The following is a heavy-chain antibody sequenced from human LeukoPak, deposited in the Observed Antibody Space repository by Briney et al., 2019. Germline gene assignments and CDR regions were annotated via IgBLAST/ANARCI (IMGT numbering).Heavy chain of an antibody. CDR3: ARSQANAVYYYGMDV. Sequence: GGSLRLSCAVSGFTFSRYAMNWVRQAPGEGLEWVSDISGSGDMTYYADSVKGGFTISRDNSKNTVYLQLNGPRAEDTAVYFCARSQANAVYYYGMDVWGQGPTVTVSS. CDR1: GFTFSRYA. V-gene: IGHV3-23*01. J-gene: IGHJ6*02. D-gene: IGHD2-8*01. CDR2: ISGSGDMT.